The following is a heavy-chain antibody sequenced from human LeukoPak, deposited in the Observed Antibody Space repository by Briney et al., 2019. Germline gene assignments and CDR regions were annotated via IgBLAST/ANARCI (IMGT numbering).Heavy chain of an antibody. J-gene: IGHJ1*01. V-gene: IGHV1-46*01. Sequence: ASVKVSCTASGYTFTVYYMHWVRQAPGQGLEWMGIINPSGGSTSYAQKFQGRVTMTRDTSTSTVYMELSSLRSEDTAVYYCARDDSTSILWWWGQGTLVTVSS. CDR2: INPSGGST. CDR1: GYTFTVYY. D-gene: IGHD2-21*01. CDR3: ARDDSTSILWW.